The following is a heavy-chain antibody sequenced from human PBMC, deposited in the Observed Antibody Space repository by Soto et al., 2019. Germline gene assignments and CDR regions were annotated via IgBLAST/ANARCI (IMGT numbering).Heavy chain of an antibody. Sequence: QVQLMESGGGVVQPGRSLRLSCVASGITFSNYGMHWVRQAPGKGLEWVAVIWYDGSNKYYADSVKGRFTISRDNSKNTLYLQMNMLRAEDTAVYYCGRDPGYGGNSVDYWGQGTLVTVSS. V-gene: IGHV3-33*01. CDR2: IWYDGSNK. J-gene: IGHJ4*02. CDR1: GITFSNYG. D-gene: IGHD2-21*02. CDR3: GRDPGYGGNSVDY.